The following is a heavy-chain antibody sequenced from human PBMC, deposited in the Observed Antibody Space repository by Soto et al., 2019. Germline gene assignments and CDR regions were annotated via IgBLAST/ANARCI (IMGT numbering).Heavy chain of an antibody. D-gene: IGHD3-16*01. CDR1: GFTFSSYG. Sequence: QVQLVESGGGVVQPGRSLRLSCAASGFTFSSYGMHWVRQAPGKGLEWVAVIWYDGSNKYYADSVKGRFTISRDNSKNTLYLQMNSLRAEDTAVYYCARGDDYVWGSMGYYGMDVWGQGITVTVSS. J-gene: IGHJ6*02. CDR3: ARGDDYVWGSMGYYGMDV. V-gene: IGHV3-33*01. CDR2: IWYDGSNK.